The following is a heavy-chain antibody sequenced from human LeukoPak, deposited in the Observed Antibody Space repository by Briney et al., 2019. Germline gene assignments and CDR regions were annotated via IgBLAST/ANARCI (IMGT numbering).Heavy chain of an antibody. CDR1: GGSISSGGYY. V-gene: IGHV4-30-2*01. J-gene: IGHJ4*02. CDR2: IYHSGST. Sequence: SQTLSLTCTVSGGSISSGGYYWSWIRQPPGKGLEWIGYIYHSGSTYYNPSLKSRVTISVVRSKNQFSLKLSSVTAAATAVYYCARDREGSYFDYWGQGTLVTVSS. D-gene: IGHD3-10*01. CDR3: ARDREGSYFDY.